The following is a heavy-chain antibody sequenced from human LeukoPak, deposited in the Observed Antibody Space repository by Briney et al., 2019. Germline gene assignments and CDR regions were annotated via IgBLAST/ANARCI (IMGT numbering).Heavy chain of an antibody. D-gene: IGHD3-9*01. CDR1: GGSLSSSSYY. CDR2: IYEPGST. Sequence: SETLSLTCSGSGGSLSSSSYYWGWIRQPPGRGLEWIGNIYEPGSTNYNPSLKSRVTISVDTSKNQFSLKLSSVTAADTAVYYCVRPDDNSFDFWGQGTMVTVSS. J-gene: IGHJ3*01. CDR3: VRPDDNSFDF. V-gene: IGHV4-39*01.